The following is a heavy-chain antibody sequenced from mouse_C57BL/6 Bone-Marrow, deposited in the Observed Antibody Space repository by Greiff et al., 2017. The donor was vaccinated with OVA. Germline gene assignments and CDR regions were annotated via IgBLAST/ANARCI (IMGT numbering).Heavy chain of an antibody. CDR3: AIPYYYGSSYLWYFDV. CDR2: IHPSDSDT. J-gene: IGHJ1*03. V-gene: IGHV1-74*01. D-gene: IGHD1-1*01. CDR1: GYTFTSYW. Sequence: QVQLQQPGAELVKPGASVKVSCKASGYTFTSYWMHWVKQRPGQGLEWIGRIHPSDSDTTYNQKFKGKATLTVDKSSSPAYMQLSRLTSEDSAVYYCAIPYYYGSSYLWYFDVWGTGTTVTVSS.